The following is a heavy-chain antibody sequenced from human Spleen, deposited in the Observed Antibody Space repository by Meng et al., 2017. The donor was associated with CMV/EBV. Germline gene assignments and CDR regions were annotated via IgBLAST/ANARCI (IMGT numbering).Heavy chain of an antibody. Sequence: SVKVSCKATGYSFTGFYIHWVRQAPGHGLEWMGGFIPIFGTVNYAQKLQGRVTITTDESTDIAYMELSSLRSDDTAVYYCARCTRCHLRNYYYGMDVWGQGTTVTVSS. CDR3: ARCTRCHLRNYYYGMDV. D-gene: IGHD2-2*01. J-gene: IGHJ6*02. CDR1: GYSFTGFY. V-gene: IGHV1-69*05. CDR2: FIPIFGTV.